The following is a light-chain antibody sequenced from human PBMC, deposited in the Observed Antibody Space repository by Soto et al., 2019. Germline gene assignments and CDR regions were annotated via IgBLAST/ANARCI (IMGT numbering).Light chain of an antibody. J-gene: IGKJ4*01. V-gene: IGKV1-39*01. CDR2: AAS. CDR3: QQSYRTPLT. CDR1: QSISSY. Sequence: DIQMTQSPSSLSASGGDIVTITCRASQSISSYLNWYQQKPGKATKLLIYAASSLQSGLPSRFSGSGSGTDFPLSISSLQPEEFATYYCQQSYRTPLTFGGGTKVEIK.